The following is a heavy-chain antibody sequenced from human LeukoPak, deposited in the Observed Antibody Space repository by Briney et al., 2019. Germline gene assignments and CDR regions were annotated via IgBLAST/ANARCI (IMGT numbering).Heavy chain of an antibody. CDR2: IWYDGSNK. Sequence: GGSPRLSCAASGFTFSSYGMHWVRQAPGKGLEWVAVIWYDGSNKYYADSVKGRFTISRDNSKNTLYLQMNSLRAEDTAVYYCARQDYDILTGYRYYYYGMDVWGQGTTVTVSS. CDR1: GFTFSSYG. J-gene: IGHJ6*02. CDR3: ARQDYDILTGYRYYYYGMDV. D-gene: IGHD3-9*01. V-gene: IGHV3-33*08.